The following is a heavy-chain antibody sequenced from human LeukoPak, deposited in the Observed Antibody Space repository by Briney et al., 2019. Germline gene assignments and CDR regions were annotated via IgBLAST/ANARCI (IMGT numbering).Heavy chain of an antibody. CDR2: VYYSGST. CDR1: GGFISNYY. V-gene: IGHV4-59*01. CDR3: ARCGYSYGTGYYFDS. D-gene: IGHD5-18*01. Sequence: SETLSLTCSVSGGFISNYYWSWIRQPPGKGLEWIGYVYYSGSTYYNSSLKSRVTISVDTSKKQFSLNLSSVTAADTAVYYCARCGYSYGTGYYFDSWGQGTLVTVSS. J-gene: IGHJ4*02.